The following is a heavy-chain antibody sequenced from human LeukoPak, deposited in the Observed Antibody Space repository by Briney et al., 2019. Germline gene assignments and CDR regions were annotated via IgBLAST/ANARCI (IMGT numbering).Heavy chain of an antibody. J-gene: IGHJ4*02. CDR1: GGSFSGYY. CDR2: INHSGST. V-gene: IGHV4-34*01. CDR3: ARQWLTPDY. D-gene: IGHD6-19*01. Sequence: SETLSLTCAVYGGSFSGYYWSWIRQPPGKGLEWIGEINHSGSTNYNPSLKSRVTISVDTSKNQFSLKLSSVTAADTAVYYCARQWLTPDYWGQGTLVTVSS.